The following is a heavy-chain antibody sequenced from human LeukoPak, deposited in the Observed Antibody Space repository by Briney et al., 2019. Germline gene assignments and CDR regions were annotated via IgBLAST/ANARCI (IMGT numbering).Heavy chain of an antibody. V-gene: IGHV4-59*12. J-gene: IGHJ5*02. D-gene: IGHD3-22*01. CDR1: GGSISSYY. CDR2: IYYSGST. Sequence: SETLSLTCTVSGGSISSYYWSWIRQPPGKGLEWIGYIYYSGSTNYNPSLKSRVTISVDTSKNQFSLKLSSVTAADTAVYYCARDITYDNYDWFDPWGQGTLVTVSS. CDR3: ARDITYDNYDWFDP.